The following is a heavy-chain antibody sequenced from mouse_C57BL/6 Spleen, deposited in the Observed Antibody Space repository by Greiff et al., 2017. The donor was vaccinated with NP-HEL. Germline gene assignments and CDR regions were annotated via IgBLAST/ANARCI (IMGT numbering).Heavy chain of an antibody. J-gene: IGHJ1*03. D-gene: IGHD1-1*01. CDR2: INYDGSST. V-gene: IGHV5-16*01. CDR1: GFTFSDYY. CDR3: ARESAVNWYFDV. Sequence: DVKLVESEGGLVQPGSSMKLSCTASGFTFSDYYMAWVRQVPEKGLEWVANINYDGSSTYYLDSLKSRFIISRDNAKNILYLQMSSLKSEDTATYYCARESAVNWYFDVWGTGTTVTVSS.